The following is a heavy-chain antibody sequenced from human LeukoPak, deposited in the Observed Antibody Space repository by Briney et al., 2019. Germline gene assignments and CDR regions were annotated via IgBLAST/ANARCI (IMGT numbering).Heavy chain of an antibody. CDR1: GITFNSYG. Sequence: GGSLRLSCAASGITFNSYGMHWVRQAPGKGLEWVAFINYDGNNKYYADSVKGRFTISRDNSNNTLYLQMNSLRAEDTAVYYCANGYCSGGSCYGVYYYYYMDVWGKGTTVTISS. D-gene: IGHD2-15*01. CDR2: INYDGNNK. V-gene: IGHV3-30*02. J-gene: IGHJ6*03. CDR3: ANGYCSGGSCYGVYYYYYMDV.